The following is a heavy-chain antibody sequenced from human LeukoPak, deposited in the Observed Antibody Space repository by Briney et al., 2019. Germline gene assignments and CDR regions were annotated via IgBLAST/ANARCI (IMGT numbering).Heavy chain of an antibody. J-gene: IGHJ1*01. Sequence: ASVKVSFKASGYTFTDYYMHWVRQAPGQGLEWMGWINPNSGGTNYAQKFQGRVTMTRDTSISTAYMELSRLRSDDTAVYYCARGGVTYYYGSSGYYYGPLSAEYFQHWGQGTLVTVSS. CDR2: INPNSGGT. D-gene: IGHD3-22*01. CDR3: ARGGVTYYYGSSGYYYGPLSAEYFQH. V-gene: IGHV1-2*02. CDR1: GYTFTDYY.